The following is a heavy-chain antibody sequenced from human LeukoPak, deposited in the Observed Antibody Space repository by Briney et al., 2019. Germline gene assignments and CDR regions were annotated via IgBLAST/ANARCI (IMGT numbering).Heavy chain of an antibody. CDR3: AELGITMIGGV. Sequence: PGGSLRLSCAASGFTFSSYSMNWVRQAPGKGLEWVSYISSSGSTIYYADSVKGRFTISRDNAMNSLYLQMNSLRAEDTAVYYCAELGITMIGGVWGKGTTVTISS. CDR2: ISSSGSTI. J-gene: IGHJ6*04. D-gene: IGHD3-10*02. CDR1: GFTFSSYS. V-gene: IGHV3-48*04.